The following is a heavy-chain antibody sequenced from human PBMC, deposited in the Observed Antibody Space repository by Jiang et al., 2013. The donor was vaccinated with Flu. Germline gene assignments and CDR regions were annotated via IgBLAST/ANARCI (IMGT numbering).Heavy chain of an antibody. CDR2: ISGSATRT. CDR3: ARDGAQWLIKGTGVDS. V-gene: IGHV3-23*01. D-gene: IGHD6-19*01. Sequence: LLESGGGLVQPGGSLRLSCTASGFTFSSYPMSWVRQAPGKGLEWVSSISGSATRTFYADSVKGRFTISRDNSKNTLYLQMNSLRAEDTAVYYCARDGAQWLIKGTGVDSWGQGTLVTVSS. J-gene: IGHJ4*02. CDR1: GFTFSSYP.